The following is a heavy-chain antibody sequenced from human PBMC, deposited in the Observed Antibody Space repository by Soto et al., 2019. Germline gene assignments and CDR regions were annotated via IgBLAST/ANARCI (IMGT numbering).Heavy chain of an antibody. CDR1: GFTFSNAW. CDR3: TTVSLWFGESNYYYYYGMDV. CDR2: IKSKTDGGTT. Sequence: GGSLRLSCAASGFTFSNAWMSWVRQAPGKGPEWVGHIKSKTDGGTTDYAAPVKGRFTISRDDSKNTLYLQMNSLKTEDTAVYYCTTVSLWFGESNYYYYYGMDVWGQGTTVTVSS. J-gene: IGHJ6*02. D-gene: IGHD3-10*01. V-gene: IGHV3-15*01.